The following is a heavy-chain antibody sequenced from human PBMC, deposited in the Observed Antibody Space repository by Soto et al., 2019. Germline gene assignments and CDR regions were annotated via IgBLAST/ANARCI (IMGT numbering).Heavy chain of an antibody. CDR2: VAYDGSKT. CDR3: ARWVGGSMYDNSGKYDS. V-gene: IGHV3-30*03. CDR1: GCTFSSNG. D-gene: IGHD3-22*01. J-gene: IGHJ5*01. Sequence: QVQLVESGGGVVQPGRSLRLTCKASGCTFSSNGMHWVAQAPGKGLEWVALVAYDGSKTYYGDSVRGRFTNSRDNSENKLYRQMNSLRAEYTSVYYCARWVGGSMYDNSGKYDSWGQGTLVTVSS.